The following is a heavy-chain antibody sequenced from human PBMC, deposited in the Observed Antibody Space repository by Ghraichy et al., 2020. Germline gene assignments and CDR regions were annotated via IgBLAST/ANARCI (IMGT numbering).Heavy chain of an antibody. CDR2: MKQDVGEE. Sequence: GESLRLSCAASGFTFRPYMMTWVRQAPGKGLEWVASMKQDVGEEYYVDSVKGRFTISRDNAKNSLFLQMNTLRAEDSALYFCARDNDFRIDYWGQGTLVTVSS. J-gene: IGHJ4*02. V-gene: IGHV3-7*01. CDR3: ARDNDFRIDY. CDR1: GFTFRPYM. D-gene: IGHD4-11*01.